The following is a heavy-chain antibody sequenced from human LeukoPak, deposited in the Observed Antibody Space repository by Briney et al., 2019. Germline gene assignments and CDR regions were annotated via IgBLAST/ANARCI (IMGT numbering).Heavy chain of an antibody. J-gene: IGHJ4*02. V-gene: IGHV3-23*01. Sequence: GGSLRLSCASSGLTFSRYVMGWVRQAPGKGLEWVSAISGSGGSTYYADSVKGRFTISRDNTKNTLYLQMNSLRAEDTAVYYCAKDRGGGYSYGFIDYWGQGTLVTVSS. D-gene: IGHD5-18*01. CDR3: AKDRGGGYSYGFIDY. CDR2: ISGSGGST. CDR1: GLTFSRYV.